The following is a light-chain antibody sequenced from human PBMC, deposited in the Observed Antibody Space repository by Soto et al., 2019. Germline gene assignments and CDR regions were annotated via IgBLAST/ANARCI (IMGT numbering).Light chain of an antibody. V-gene: IGLV2-14*01. Sequence: QSVLTQPASVSGSPGQSIAISCTGTTSDVGGYNYVSWYQQHPGKVPNLLIHEVSNRPSGVSNRFSGSKSGNTASLTISGLQAEDEADYYCLSKTSTISYVFGTGTKVTVL. J-gene: IGLJ1*01. CDR1: TSDVGGYNY. CDR3: LSKTSTISYV. CDR2: EVS.